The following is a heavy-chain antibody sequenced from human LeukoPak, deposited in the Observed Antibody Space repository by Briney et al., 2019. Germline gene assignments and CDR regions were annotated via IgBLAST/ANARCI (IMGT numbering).Heavy chain of an antibody. D-gene: IGHD6-13*01. CDR2: FYYGGST. CDR3: ARVRSSWYVSDFDY. J-gene: IGHJ4*02. Sequence: SETLSLTCTVSGGSVRNRSYYWGWLRQPPGKGLEWIGSFYYGGSTYSNPSLKSRVTISVDTSNNQFSLKLSSVTAADTAVYYCARVRSSWYVSDFDYWGQGTLVTVSS. V-gene: IGHV4-39*01. CDR1: GGSVRNRSYY.